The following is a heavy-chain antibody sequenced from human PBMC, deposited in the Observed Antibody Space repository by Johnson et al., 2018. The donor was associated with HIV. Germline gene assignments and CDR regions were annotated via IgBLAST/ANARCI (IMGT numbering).Heavy chain of an antibody. D-gene: IGHD3-10*01. J-gene: IGHJ3*02. CDR3: ARESPSGGGNDAFDI. CDR2: IWYDGSNE. Sequence: QVQLVESGGGVVQPGRSLRLSCAASGFTFSSYGMHWVRQAPGKGLEWVAVIWYDGSNEHYADSVKGRFTISRDNSKNTLYLQMNSLRAEDTAVYYCARESPSGGGNDAFDIWGQGTMVTVSS. CDR1: GFTFSSYG. V-gene: IGHV3-33*01.